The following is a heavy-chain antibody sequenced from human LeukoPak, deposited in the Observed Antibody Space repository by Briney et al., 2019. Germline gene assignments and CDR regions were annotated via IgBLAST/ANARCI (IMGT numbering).Heavy chain of an antibody. J-gene: IGHJ6*02. CDR2: ISYDGSKK. V-gene: IGHV3-30-3*01. CDR1: GFAFSINA. D-gene: IGHD2/OR15-2a*01. Sequence: GGSLRLSCAASGFAFSINAMRWVRQAPGKGLEWVSLISYDGSKKYYADSVKGRFTISRDNSKITLHLQMNSLRPEDAAVYYCARVAAAYDTFSYHGMDVWGQGTTVIVSS. CDR3: ARVAAAYDTFSYHGMDV.